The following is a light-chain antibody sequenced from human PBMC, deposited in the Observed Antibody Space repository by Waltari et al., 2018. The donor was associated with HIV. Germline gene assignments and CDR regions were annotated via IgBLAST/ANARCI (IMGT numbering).Light chain of an antibody. J-gene: IGLJ2*01. CDR3: SSFTTSNTLL. CDR1: SSDIGSYNY. Sequence: QSALTQPVSVSGSPGQSITVSCTGTSSDIGSYNYVSWYQQTPGTAPKLVLYEVNNRPAGISNRCAGSKSGTTAPLTISGLQTEDEAHYYCSSFTTSNTLLFGGGTKVTVL. CDR2: EVN. V-gene: IGLV2-14*01.